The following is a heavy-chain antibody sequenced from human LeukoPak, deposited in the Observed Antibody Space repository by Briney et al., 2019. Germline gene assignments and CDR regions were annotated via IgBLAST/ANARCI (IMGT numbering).Heavy chain of an antibody. D-gene: IGHD5-24*01. V-gene: IGHV3-7*01. Sequence: PGGSLRLSCAASGYVFTKDWMGWVRQAPGKRLEWVANINRDGSETYYVDSVKGRFTISRDNAKDSLYLQMNSLRAEDTAVYYCARYGYNNGLDYWGQGTLVPVSS. CDR2: INRDGSET. CDR1: GYVFTKDW. J-gene: IGHJ4*02. CDR3: ARYGYNNGLDY.